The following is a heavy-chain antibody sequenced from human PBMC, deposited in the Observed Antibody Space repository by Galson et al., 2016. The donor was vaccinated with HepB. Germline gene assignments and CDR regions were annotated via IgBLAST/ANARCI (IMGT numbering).Heavy chain of an antibody. CDR2: VSHDGSNK. J-gene: IGHJ4*02. CDR3: ARAPFTYYTAYYFDC. Sequence: SLRLSCAASGFTFSNYAVHWVRQAPGKGLEWVAVVSHDGSNKYYADSVKGRFTLSRDNSKNTPYLQMNSLRAEDTAVYFCARAPFTYYTAYYFDCWGQGTLVTISS. D-gene: IGHD1-26*01. V-gene: IGHV3-30-3*01. CDR1: GFTFSNYA.